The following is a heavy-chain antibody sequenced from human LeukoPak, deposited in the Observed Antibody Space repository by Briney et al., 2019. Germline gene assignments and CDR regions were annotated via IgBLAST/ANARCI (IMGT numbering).Heavy chain of an antibody. CDR1: GFTFSSYW. CDR2: INQDGSQK. D-gene: IGHD1-1*01. Sequence: GGSLRLSCTASGFTFSSYWMSWVRQAPGKGLEWVANINQDGSQKYYVDSVKGRLTISRDDAKNSVYLQMNSLRDEDTAMYFCARDGIDYWGQGTLVTVSS. CDR3: ARDGIDY. J-gene: IGHJ4*02. V-gene: IGHV3-7*04.